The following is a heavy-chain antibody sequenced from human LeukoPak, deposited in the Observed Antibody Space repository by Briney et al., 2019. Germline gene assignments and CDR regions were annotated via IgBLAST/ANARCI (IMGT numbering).Heavy chain of an antibody. CDR2: INPSGGST. CDR3: ARRYCSGTSCHNNWFVP. V-gene: IGHV1-46*01. Sequence: ASVKVSPKASGYTFTSYFIHWVREAPGQGLEWMGIINPSGGSTGYAQKFQDRVIMIRDTSTSTVYMELSSLRSEDTAVYYCARRYCSGTSCHNNWFVPWGRATLVTVSS. CDR1: GYTFTSYF. J-gene: IGHJ5*02. D-gene: IGHD2-2*02.